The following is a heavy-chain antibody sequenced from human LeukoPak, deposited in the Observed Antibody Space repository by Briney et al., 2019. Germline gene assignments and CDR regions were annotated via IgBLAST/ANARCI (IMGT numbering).Heavy chain of an antibody. Sequence: PGGSLRLSCAASGFTFSNAWMNWVRQAPGKGLEWVSAISTGGGSTYYADSVKGRFTISRDNPNNTLYLQMNNLRAEDTAVYYCAKPRDSIVGTTTPTRLATLDIWGQGTMVTVSS. CDR1: GFTFSNAW. D-gene: IGHD1-26*01. V-gene: IGHV3-23*01. CDR2: ISTGGGST. J-gene: IGHJ3*02. CDR3: AKPRDSIVGTTTPTRLATLDI.